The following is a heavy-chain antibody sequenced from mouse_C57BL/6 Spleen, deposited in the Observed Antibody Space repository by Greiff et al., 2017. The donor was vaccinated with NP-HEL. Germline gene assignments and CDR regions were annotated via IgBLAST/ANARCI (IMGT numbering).Heavy chain of an antibody. V-gene: IGHV1-55*01. Sequence: VKLQQPGAELVKPGASVKMSCKASGYTFTSYWITWVKQRPGQGLEWIGDIYPGSGSTNYNEKFKSKATLTVDTSSSTAYMQLSSLTAEDSAVYYCARPNWYVGPFAYWGQGTLVTVSA. J-gene: IGHJ3*01. CDR2: IYPGSGST. CDR3: ARPNWYVGPFAY. D-gene: IGHD2-14*01. CDR1: GYTFTSYW.